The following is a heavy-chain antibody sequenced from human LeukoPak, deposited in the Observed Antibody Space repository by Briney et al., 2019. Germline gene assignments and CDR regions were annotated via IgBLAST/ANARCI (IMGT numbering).Heavy chain of an antibody. CDR3: ARALSGYDPNYYYYYGMDV. D-gene: IGHD5-12*01. CDR1: GGSISSGGYS. Sequence: PSQTLSLTCAVSGGSISSGGYSWSWIRQPPGKGLEGIGYIYHSESTYYNPSLKSRVTISVDRSKNQFSLKLSSVTAADTAVYYCARALSGYDPNYYYYYGMDVWGQGTTVTVSS. CDR2: IYHSEST. J-gene: IGHJ6*02. V-gene: IGHV4-30-2*01.